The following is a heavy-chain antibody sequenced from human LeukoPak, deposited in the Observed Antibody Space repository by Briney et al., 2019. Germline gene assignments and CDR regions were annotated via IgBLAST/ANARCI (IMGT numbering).Heavy chain of an antibody. Sequence: SETLSLTCTVSGGSISSSSYYWGWIRQPPGKGLEWIGSIYYSGSTYYNPSLKSRVTISVDTSKNQFSLKLSSVTAADTAVYYCARDVLRSAFDIWGQGTMVTVSS. CDR3: ARDVLRSAFDI. CDR1: GGSISSSSYY. J-gene: IGHJ3*02. V-gene: IGHV4-39*07. CDR2: IYYSGST.